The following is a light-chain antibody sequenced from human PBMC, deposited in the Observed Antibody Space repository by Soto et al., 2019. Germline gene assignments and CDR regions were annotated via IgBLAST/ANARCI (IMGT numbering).Light chain of an antibody. CDR2: GAS. Sequence: EIEMTQSPSTLPVSPGERPTLSCRASQTIGKKIAWYQQKPAQAPRLLIYGASSRATGIPDRFSGSGSGTDFTLTISRLEPEDLAVYYCQQYGTSHRTFGQGTKVDI. CDR1: QTIGKK. J-gene: IGKJ1*01. CDR3: QQYGTSHRT. V-gene: IGKV3-20*01.